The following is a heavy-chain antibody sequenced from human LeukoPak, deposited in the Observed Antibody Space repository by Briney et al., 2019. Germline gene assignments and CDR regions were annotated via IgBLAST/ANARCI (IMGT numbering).Heavy chain of an antibody. V-gene: IGHV3-30*18. D-gene: IGHD6-19*01. J-gene: IGHJ3*02. CDR3: AKDLGGYSSGWSDAFDI. CDR1: GFTFSSYG. CDR2: ISYDGSNK. Sequence: PGRSLRLSCAASGFTFSSYGMHWVRQAPGKGLEWVAVISYDGSNKYYADSVKGRFTISRDNSKNTLYLQMNSLRAEDTAVYYCAKDLGGYSSGWSDAFDIWGQGTMVTVSS.